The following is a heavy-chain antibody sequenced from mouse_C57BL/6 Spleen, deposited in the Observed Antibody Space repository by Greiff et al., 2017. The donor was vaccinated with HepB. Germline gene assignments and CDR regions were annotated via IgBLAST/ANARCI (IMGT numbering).Heavy chain of an antibody. V-gene: IGHV5-6*01. J-gene: IGHJ2*01. CDR2: ISSGGSYT. D-gene: IGHD2-3*01. CDR1: GFTFSSYG. CDR3: ARHGDGYYDY. Sequence: EVQLVESGGDLVKPGGSLKLSCAASGFTFSSYGMSWVRQTPDKRLEWVATISSGGSYTYYPDSVKGRFTISRDNAKNTLYLQMSSLKSEDTAMYYCARHGDGYYDYWGQGTTLTVSS.